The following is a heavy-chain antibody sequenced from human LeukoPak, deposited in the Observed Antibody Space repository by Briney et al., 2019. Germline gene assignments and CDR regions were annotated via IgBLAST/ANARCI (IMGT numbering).Heavy chain of an antibody. J-gene: IGHJ5*02. CDR1: GGSISGSSFH. D-gene: IGHD6-19*01. CDR3: AKLGYISGWYRFDP. CDR2: IHYSGTT. V-gene: IGHV4-39*01. Sequence: PSESLSLTSTVYGGSISGSSFHWGWIRQPPGKGLEWIGSIHYSGTTYYNPSLKSRVTISVDTSKNQFSLKLSSVTAADTAMYYCAKLGYISGWYRFDPWGQGTLVTVSS.